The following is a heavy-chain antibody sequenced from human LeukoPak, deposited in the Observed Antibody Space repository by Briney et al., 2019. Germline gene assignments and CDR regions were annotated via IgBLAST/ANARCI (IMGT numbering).Heavy chain of an antibody. CDR1: GGSISSYY. V-gene: IGHV4-59*01. CDR2: IYYSGST. CDR3: ARVFYDSSGYLFVY. D-gene: IGHD3-22*01. Sequence: SETLSLTCTVSGGSISSYYWNWIRQPPGKGLEWIGYIYYSGSTNYNPSLKSRVTISVDTSKNQFSLKLSSVTAADTAVYYCARVFYDSSGYLFVYWGQGTLVTVSS. J-gene: IGHJ4*02.